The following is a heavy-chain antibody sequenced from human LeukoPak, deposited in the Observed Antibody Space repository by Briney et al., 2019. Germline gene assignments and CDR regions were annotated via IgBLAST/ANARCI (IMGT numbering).Heavy chain of an antibody. V-gene: IGHV3-48*02. CDR1: GFTFSSYS. D-gene: IGHD5/OR15-5a*01. CDR2: ISSSSSTI. CDR3: ASESTDYFDY. J-gene: IGHJ4*02. Sequence: PGGSLRLSCAASGFTFSSYSMNWVRQAPGKGLEWVSYISSSSSTIYYADSVKGRFTISRDNAKNSLYLQMNSPRDEDTAVYYCASESTDYFDYWGQGTLVTVSS.